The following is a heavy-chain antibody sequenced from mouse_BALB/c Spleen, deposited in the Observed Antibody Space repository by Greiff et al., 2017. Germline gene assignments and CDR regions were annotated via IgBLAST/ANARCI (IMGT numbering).Heavy chain of an antibody. CDR3: ARGGAMDY. CDR2: ISSGSSTI. Sequence: EVMLVESGGGLVQPGGSRKLSCAASGFTFSSFGMHWVRQAPEKGLEWVAYISSGSSTIYYADTVKGRFTISRDNPKNTLFLQMTSLRSEDTAMYDCARGGAMDYWGQGTSVTVSS. J-gene: IGHJ4*01. V-gene: IGHV5-17*02. CDR1: GFTFSSFG.